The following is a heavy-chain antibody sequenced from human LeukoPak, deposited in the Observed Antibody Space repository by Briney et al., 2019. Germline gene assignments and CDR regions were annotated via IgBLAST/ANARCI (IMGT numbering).Heavy chain of an antibody. J-gene: IGHJ3*02. Sequence: GESLKISCNSPGHSFTNYWNGWGRQMPGKGLEWVRIFYHGDSHTRYSPSFQGQLTISADKSISTAFLQWSNLRASDTAMYYCASQNSSGLYVGAFDIWGQGTTVTVSS. D-gene: IGHD6-19*01. CDR3: ASQNSSGLYVGAFDI. CDR2: FYHGDSHT. V-gene: IGHV5-51*01. CDR1: GHSFTNYW.